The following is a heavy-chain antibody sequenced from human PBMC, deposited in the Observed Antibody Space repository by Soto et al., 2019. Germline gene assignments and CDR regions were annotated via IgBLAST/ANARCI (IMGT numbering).Heavy chain of an antibody. Sequence: QVQLVQSGGEVKKPGASVKVSCKTSGYSFTTYGISWVRQAPGQGLEWMGWISAYNGNTNYAQKLQDRVTMTTDTSTSTAYMELRSRRSDDTAVYYCAREEPATYYYYGMDVGGQGRTVTVSS. CDR1: GYSFTTYG. V-gene: IGHV1-18*01. CDR3: AREEPATYYYYGMDV. J-gene: IGHJ6*02. CDR2: ISAYNGNT.